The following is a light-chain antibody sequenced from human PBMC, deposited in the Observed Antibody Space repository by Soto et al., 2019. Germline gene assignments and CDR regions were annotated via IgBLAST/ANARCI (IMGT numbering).Light chain of an antibody. Sequence: DIVMTQSPPTLPVSPGERASLSCRASQSVGNSVAWYQQKAGQGPTLLIFNSSARASGIPTRFSGSGSGSEFFLTASSLQSEDSALYFCQQYEKWWSFGQGTKVQI. CDR3: QQYEKWWS. CDR1: QSVGNS. V-gene: IGKV3-15*01. CDR2: NSS. J-gene: IGKJ1*01.